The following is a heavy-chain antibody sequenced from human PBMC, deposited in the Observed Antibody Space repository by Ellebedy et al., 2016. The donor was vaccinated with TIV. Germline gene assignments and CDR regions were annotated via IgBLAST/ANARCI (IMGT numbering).Heavy chain of an antibody. CDR1: GGSISSYY. CDR3: ARDYPGSRRGWFDP. J-gene: IGHJ5*02. V-gene: IGHV4-59*01. D-gene: IGHD3-10*01. CDR2: IYYSGST. Sequence: MPSETLSLTCTVSGGSISSYYWSWIRQPPGKGLEWIGYIYYSGSTNYNPSLKSRVTISVDTSKNQFSLKLSSVTAADTAVYYCARDYPGSRRGWFDPWGQGTLVTVSS.